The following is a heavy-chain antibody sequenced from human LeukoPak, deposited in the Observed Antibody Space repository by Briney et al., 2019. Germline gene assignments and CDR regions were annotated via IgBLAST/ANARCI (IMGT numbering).Heavy chain of an antibody. V-gene: IGHV4-38-2*01. CDR3: ARAGFTMVQGVMVDY. D-gene: IGHD3-10*01. J-gene: IGHJ4*02. CDR2: IYHSGST. CDR1: GYSISSGYY. Sequence: SETLSLTCAVSGYSISSGYYWGWIRQPPGKGLEWIGSIYHSGSTYYNPSLKSRVTISVDTSKNQFSLKLSSVTAADTAVYYCARAGFTMVQGVMVDYWGQGTLVTVSS.